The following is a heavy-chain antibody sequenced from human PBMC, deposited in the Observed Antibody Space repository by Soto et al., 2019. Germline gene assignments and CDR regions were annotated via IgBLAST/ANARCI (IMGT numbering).Heavy chain of an antibody. CDR3: AKDHGSIMITFGGVIATYYFDY. V-gene: IGHV3-23*01. Sequence: SLRLSCAASGFTFSSYAMSWVRQAPGKGLEWVSAISGSGGSTYYADSVKGRFTISRDNSKNTLYLQMNSLRAEDTAVYYCAKDHGSIMITFGGVIATYYFDYPGQGTLVTVSS. CDR2: ISGSGGST. CDR1: GFTFSSYA. J-gene: IGHJ4*02. D-gene: IGHD3-16*02.